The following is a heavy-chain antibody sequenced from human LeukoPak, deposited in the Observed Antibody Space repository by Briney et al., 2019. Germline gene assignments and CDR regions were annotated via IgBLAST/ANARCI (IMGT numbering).Heavy chain of an antibody. D-gene: IGHD3-16*01. J-gene: IGHJ1*01. V-gene: IGHV4-39*01. CDR1: GGSISSTSSYY. Sequence: SETLSLTCTVSGGSISSTSSYYRKWIRQPPGKGLEWIGNIYYGGGTYYNPSLKSRVSISVDTSKNQFSLKLSSVTAADTAVYYCARSMSRVWNFHHLGQGTLVTVSS. CDR2: IYYGGGT. CDR3: ARSMSRVWNFHH.